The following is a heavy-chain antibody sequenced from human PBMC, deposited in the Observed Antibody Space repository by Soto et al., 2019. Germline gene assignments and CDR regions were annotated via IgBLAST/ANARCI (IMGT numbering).Heavy chain of an antibody. CDR2: IYYSGST. V-gene: IGHV4-31*03. CDR3: ARWCGDDYVWGSYRPDY. J-gene: IGHJ4*02. CDR1: GGSISSGGYY. Sequence: QVQLQESGPGLVKPSQTLSLTCTVSGGSISSGGYYWSWIRQHPGKGLEWIGYIYYSGSTYYNPTLKSRVTISVDPSKNQCSLKLSSVTAADTAVYYCARWCGDDYVWGSYRPDYWGQGTLVTVSS. D-gene: IGHD3-16*02.